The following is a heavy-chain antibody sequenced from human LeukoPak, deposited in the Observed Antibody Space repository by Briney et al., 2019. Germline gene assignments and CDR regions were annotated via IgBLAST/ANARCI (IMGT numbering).Heavy chain of an antibody. D-gene: IGHD3-9*01. CDR3: ARVIVTGYYDAFDI. J-gene: IGHJ3*02. V-gene: IGHV3-53*01. CDR1: GFTVSSNH. CDR2: IYSGGST. Sequence: GGSLRLSCAASGFTVSSNHMSWVRQAPGKGLDWVSVIYSGGSTYYADSVKGRFTISRDNSKNTLYLQMNSLRAEDTAVYYCARVIVTGYYDAFDIWGQGTMVTVSS.